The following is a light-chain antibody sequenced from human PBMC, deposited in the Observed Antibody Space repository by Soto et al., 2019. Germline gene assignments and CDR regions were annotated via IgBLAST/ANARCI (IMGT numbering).Light chain of an antibody. CDR3: QQCYSTPLN. Sequence: DIVKTQSPDSLAVSLGERATINCKSSQSVLYSSNNKNYLAWYQQKPGQPPKLLIYWASTRESGVPDRFSGSGSGTDFNLTISSLQAEDVAVYYCQQCYSTPLNFGGGTKVEIK. V-gene: IGKV4-1*01. J-gene: IGKJ4*01. CDR2: WAS. CDR1: QSVLYSSNNKNY.